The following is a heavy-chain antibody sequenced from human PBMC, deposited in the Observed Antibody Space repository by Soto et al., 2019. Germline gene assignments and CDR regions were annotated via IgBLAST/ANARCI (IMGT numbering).Heavy chain of an antibody. V-gene: IGHV1-2*02. D-gene: IGHD3-10*01. CDR2: INPNTGGT. Sequence: SVKGSCNASANAFTCYYMHLERQAPGQGPEWLGWINPNTGGTNYPQKFQGRVTLTRDTSISTAYMEMSRLRSDDTAVYYWARDYYGSGSYYLEWGEGTLVTV. CDR1: ANAFTCYY. J-gene: IGHJ4*02. CDR3: ARDYYGSGSYYLE.